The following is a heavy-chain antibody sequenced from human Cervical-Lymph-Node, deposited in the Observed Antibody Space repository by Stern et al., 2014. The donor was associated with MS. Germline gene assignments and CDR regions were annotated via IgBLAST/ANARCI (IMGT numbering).Heavy chain of an antibody. V-gene: IGHV3-30*04. CDR2: ISYDGRDK. CDR1: GFVFRRYA. Sequence: VQLGASGGGVVQPGRSLRLSCAASGFVFRRYARHWVRQAPGKGLGWVALISYDGRDKYYTDSVKGRFTVSRDNSNNTVDLEMNSLRLEDTAVYYCAKGGSGSYLDWGQGSLVTVSS. CDR3: AKGGSGSYLD. D-gene: IGHD1-26*01. J-gene: IGHJ4*02.